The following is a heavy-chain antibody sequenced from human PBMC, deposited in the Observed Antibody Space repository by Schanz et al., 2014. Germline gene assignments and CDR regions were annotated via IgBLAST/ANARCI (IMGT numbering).Heavy chain of an antibody. Sequence: QVQLVQSGAEVKKPGASMKVSCKASGRTFIVYHVLHWVRQAPGQGLEWMGRISPNSGDTHSAQKFQGRVTMTWDRSISTANMELSRLRSDDTAVYYCARENKDYDSILNKFLKEGRESWGQGTTVTVSS. CDR3: ARENKDYDSILNKFLKEGRES. CDR1: GRTFIVYH. D-gene: IGHD3-3*02. J-gene: IGHJ6*02. V-gene: IGHV1-2*06. CDR2: ISPNSGDT.